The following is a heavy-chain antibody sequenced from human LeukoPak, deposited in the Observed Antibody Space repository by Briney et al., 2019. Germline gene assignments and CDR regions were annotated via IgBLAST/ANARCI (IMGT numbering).Heavy chain of an antibody. V-gene: IGHV3-30-3*01. CDR3: ARDSSSWSRYFDL. J-gene: IGHJ2*01. Sequence: GRSLRLSCAASGFTFSNFAMHWVRQAPGKGLEWVAVISYDGTNKYYIDSVKGRFTISRDNAKNSLYLQMNSLRAEDTAVYYCARDSSSWSRYFDLWGRGTLVTVSS. CDR1: GFTFSNFA. D-gene: IGHD6-13*01. CDR2: ISYDGTNK.